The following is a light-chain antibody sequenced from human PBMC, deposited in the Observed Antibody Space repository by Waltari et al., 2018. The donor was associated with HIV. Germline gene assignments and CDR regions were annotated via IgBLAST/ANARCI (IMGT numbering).Light chain of an antibody. CDR2: EAF. V-gene: IGKV3-11*01. Sequence: EIVLTQSPATLSLSPGERATLSCRASQSVSSYFAWYQQKPGQAPRLLVYEAFNRATGIPARFSGSGSGTDFTLTISSLEPEDFAVYYCQQRSNWPHTFGQGTKLEIK. CDR3: QQRSNWPHT. CDR1: QSVSSY. J-gene: IGKJ2*01.